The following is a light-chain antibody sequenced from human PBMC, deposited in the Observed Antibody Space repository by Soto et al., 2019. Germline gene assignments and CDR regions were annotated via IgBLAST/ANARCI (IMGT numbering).Light chain of an antibody. V-gene: IGLV1-44*01. J-gene: IGLJ3*02. CDR2: SDG. Sequence: QSVLTQPPSASGTPGQRVTISCSGSSSNVGSNTVSWYQQLPGTAPKVLIYSDGQRPSGVPDRFSGSRSGSSASLAISGLQSGDDGDYYCASWEDSLNGWVIGGGTKLTVL. CDR1: SSNVGSNT. CDR3: ASWEDSLNGWV.